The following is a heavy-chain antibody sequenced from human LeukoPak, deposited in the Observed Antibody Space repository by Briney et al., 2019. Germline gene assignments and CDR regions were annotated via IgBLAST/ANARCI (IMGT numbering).Heavy chain of an antibody. J-gene: IGHJ4*02. CDR2: IPTSGATT. D-gene: IGHD3-22*01. CDR1: GFTFSSYG. Sequence: GGSLRLSCAASGFTFSSYGMIWLRQAPGKGLEGVSFIPTSGATTSYAASVKGRFTISRDNPRNTLYMQMNSLRDEDTALYYCAIMHGYYDGSGYWVQWGQGTLVTVSS. CDR3: AIMHGYYDGSGYWVQ. V-gene: IGHV3-23*01.